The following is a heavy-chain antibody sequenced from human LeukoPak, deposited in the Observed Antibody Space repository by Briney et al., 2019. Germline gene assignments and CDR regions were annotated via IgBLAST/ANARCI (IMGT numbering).Heavy chain of an antibody. V-gene: IGHV3-15*01. Sequence: KSGGPLRLSCAASGFTFSNAWMSWVRQAPGKGLEWVGRIKSKTDGGTTDYAAPVKGRFTISRDDSKNTLYLQMNSLKTEDTAVYYCTTRLTVTFGGVIVFDYWGQGTLVTVSS. CDR2: IKSKTDGGTT. J-gene: IGHJ4*02. CDR3: TTRLTVTFGGVIVFDY. CDR1: GFTFSNAW. D-gene: IGHD3-16*02.